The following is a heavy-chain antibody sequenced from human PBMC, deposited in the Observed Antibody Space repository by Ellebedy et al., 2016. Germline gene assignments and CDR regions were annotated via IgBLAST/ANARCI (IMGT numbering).Heavy chain of an antibody. CDR2: INPSDGTT. J-gene: IGHJ4*02. Sequence: ASVKVSCKASGYTFISYNMHWVRQAPGQGLEWMGMINPSDGTTTYTQKFQGRVTMTRDTSTSTVYMELSSLRSEDTAVYYCTRSGYTGYDFLARYWGQGTLVTVSS. V-gene: IGHV1-46*01. CDR1: GYTFISYN. D-gene: IGHD5-12*01. CDR3: TRSGYTGYDFLARY.